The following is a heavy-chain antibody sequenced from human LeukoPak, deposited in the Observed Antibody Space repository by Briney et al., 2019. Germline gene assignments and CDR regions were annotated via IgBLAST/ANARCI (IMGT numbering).Heavy chain of an antibody. D-gene: IGHD3-16*02. CDR3: AKDRNVWGSYRYPPRNYYYYGMDV. CDR1: GFTFSSYG. Sequence: GGSLRLSCAASGFTFSSYGMHWVRQAPGKGLEWVAVISYDGSNKYYADSVKGRFTISRDNSKNTPYLKMNSLRAEDTAVYYCAKDRNVWGSYRYPPRNYYYYGMDVWGQGTTVTVSS. CDR2: ISYDGSNK. J-gene: IGHJ6*02. V-gene: IGHV3-30*18.